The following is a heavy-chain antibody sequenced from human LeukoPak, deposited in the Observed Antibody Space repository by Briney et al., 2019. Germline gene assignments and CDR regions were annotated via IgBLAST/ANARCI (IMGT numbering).Heavy chain of an antibody. CDR3: ARDPGGGSSAWFDP. D-gene: IGHD2-15*01. J-gene: IGHJ5*01. V-gene: IGHV4-4*07. CDR2: IYTSGST. CDR1: GGSISSYY. Sequence: SETLSLTCTVSGGSISSYYWSWIRQPAGKGLEWIGRIYTSGSTNYNPSLKSRVTMSVDTSKNQFSLKVNSVTAADTAVYYCARDPGGGSSAWFDPWGQGTTVTVSS.